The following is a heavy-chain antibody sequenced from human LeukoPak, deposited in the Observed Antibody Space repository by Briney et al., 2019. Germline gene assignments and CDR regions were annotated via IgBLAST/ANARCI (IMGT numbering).Heavy chain of an antibody. D-gene: IGHD6-19*01. V-gene: IGHV3-33*01. CDR2: IWYDGSNK. J-gene: IGHJ6*02. CDR3: ARDSTYSSGWYLPYYYYYGMDV. Sequence: GRSLRLSCAASGFTFSSYGMHWVRQAPGKGLEWVAVIWYDGSNKYYADSVKGRFTISRDNSKNTLYLQMNSLRAEDTAVYYCARDSTYSSGWYLPYYYYYGMDVWGQGTTVTASS. CDR1: GFTFSSYG.